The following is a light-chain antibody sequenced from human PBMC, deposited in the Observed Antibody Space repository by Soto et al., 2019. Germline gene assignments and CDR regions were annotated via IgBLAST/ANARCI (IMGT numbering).Light chain of an antibody. J-gene: IGKJ4*01. CDR3: QQYYTTLS. Sequence: DIVMTQSPDSLAVSLGERATINCKSSQSVLYNSDNKNYLAWYQQKPGQPPKLLIYWASTRDSGVPDLFSGSWSGADFTLTISSLQAEDVAVYYCQQYYTTLSFGGGTKVEIK. CDR2: WAS. V-gene: IGKV4-1*01. CDR1: QSVLYNSDNKNY.